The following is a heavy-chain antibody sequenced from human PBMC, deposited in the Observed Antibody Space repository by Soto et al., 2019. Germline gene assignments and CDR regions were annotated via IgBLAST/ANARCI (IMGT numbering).Heavy chain of an antibody. CDR1: GYTSTSYA. D-gene: IGHD6-6*01. J-gene: IGHJ6*02. V-gene: IGHV1-3*01. CDR3: ARQADSSSPLIYYYYGMDV. CDR2: INAGNGNT. Sequence: ASVKVSCKASGYTSTSYAMHWVRQDPGQRLEWMGWINAGNGNTKYSQKFQGRVTITRDTSASTAYMELSSLRSEDTAVYYCARQADSSSPLIYYYYGMDVWGQGTTVTVSS.